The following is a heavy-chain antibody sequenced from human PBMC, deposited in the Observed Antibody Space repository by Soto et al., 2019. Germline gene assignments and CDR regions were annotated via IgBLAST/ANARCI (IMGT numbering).Heavy chain of an antibody. V-gene: IGHV4-4*07. CDR2: IYATGTT. Sequence: PSGPLSPTCTVSGASISGFYWSWIRKSAGKGLEWIGRIYATGTTDYNPSLKSRVMMSVDTSKKQFSLKLRSVTAADTAVYYCVRDGTKTLRDWFDPWGQGISVTVSS. J-gene: IGHJ5*02. CDR3: VRDGTKTLRDWFDP. D-gene: IGHD1-1*01. CDR1: GASISGFY.